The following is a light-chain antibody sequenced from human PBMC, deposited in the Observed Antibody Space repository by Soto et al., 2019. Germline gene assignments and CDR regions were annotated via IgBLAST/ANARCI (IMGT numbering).Light chain of an antibody. V-gene: IGKV1-5*03. J-gene: IGKJ4*01. CDR3: QQYSNYPLT. Sequence: DIQMTQSPSTLSASVGDGVTITCRASQSIGDWLAWYQQKPGTAPKLLIYRASNLEAGVPSRFSGSGSGTEFPLTISGLQPGDFATYYCQQYSNYPLTFGGRTKVEVK. CDR2: RAS. CDR1: QSIGDW.